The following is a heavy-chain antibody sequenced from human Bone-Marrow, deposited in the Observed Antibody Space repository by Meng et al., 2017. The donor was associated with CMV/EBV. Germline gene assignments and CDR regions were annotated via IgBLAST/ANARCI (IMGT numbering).Heavy chain of an antibody. CDR2: IRYDGSNK. CDR1: GFTFSSYG. J-gene: IGHJ6*02. CDR3: VAPAAAGDYYDMDV. D-gene: IGHD2-2*01. Sequence: GESLKISCAASGFTFSSYGMHWVRQAPGKGLEWVAFIRYDGSNKYYADSVKGRFTISRDNSKNTLYLQMNSLRAEDTAAYRVVAPAAAGDYYDMDVWGQGTTVTVSS. V-gene: IGHV3-30*02.